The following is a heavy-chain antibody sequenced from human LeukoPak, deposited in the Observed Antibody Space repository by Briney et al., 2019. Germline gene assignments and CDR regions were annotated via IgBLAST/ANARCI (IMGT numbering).Heavy chain of an antibody. V-gene: IGHV4-59*01. J-gene: IGHJ6*02. CDR2: IYYDGST. D-gene: IGHD3/OR15-3a*01. Sequence: SETLSLTCTVSGGSISSYYWSWIRQPPGKGLEWIGYIYYDGSTNYNPSLKGRVDISLHTSKNQFSLYLSSVTAADTAVYYCARASWTPLPDVWGQGTTVTVSS. CDR1: GGSISSYY. CDR3: ARASWTPLPDV.